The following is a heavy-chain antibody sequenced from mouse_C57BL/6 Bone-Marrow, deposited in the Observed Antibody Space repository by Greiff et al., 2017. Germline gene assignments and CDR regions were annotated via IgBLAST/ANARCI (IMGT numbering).Heavy chain of an antibody. CDR3: AKLWSDSAY. CDR2: IYPRSGNT. J-gene: IGHJ3*01. CDR1: GYTFTSYG. V-gene: IGHV1-81*01. D-gene: IGHD1-1*02. Sequence: QVQLQPSGAELARPGASVKLSCKASGYTFTSYGISWVKQRTGQGLEWIGEIYPRSGNTYYNEKFKGKATLTADKSSSTAYMELRSLTSEDSAVYVYAKLWSDSAYWGQGTLVTVSA.